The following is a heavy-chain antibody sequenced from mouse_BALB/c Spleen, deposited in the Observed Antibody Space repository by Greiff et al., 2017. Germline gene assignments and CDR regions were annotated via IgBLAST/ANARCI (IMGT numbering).Heavy chain of an antibody. CDR1: GFTFSSYG. J-gene: IGHJ1*01. V-gene: IGHV5-6*01. CDR2: ISSGGSYT. Sequence: EVQGVESGGDLVKPGGSLKLSCAASGFTFSSYGMSWVRQTPDKRLEWVATISSGGSYTYYPDSVKGRFTISRDNAKNTLYLQMSSLKSEDTAMYYCARSNYYGSSYGYWYFDVWGAGTTVTVSS. D-gene: IGHD1-1*01. CDR3: ARSNYYGSSYGYWYFDV.